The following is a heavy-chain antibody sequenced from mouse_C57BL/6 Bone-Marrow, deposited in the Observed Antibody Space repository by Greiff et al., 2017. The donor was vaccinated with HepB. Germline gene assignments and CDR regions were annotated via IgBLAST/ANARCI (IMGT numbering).Heavy chain of an antibody. CDR2: IYPGDGDT. J-gene: IGHJ2*01. Sequence: VQLVESGPELVKPGASVKISCKASGYAFSSSWMNWVKQRPGKGLEWIGRIYPGDGDTNYNGKFKGKATLTADKSYSTAYMQLSSLTSEDSAVYFCAIYYYGSSYGYWGQGTTLTVAS. CDR1: GYAFSSSW. V-gene: IGHV1-82*01. CDR3: AIYYYGSSYGY. D-gene: IGHD1-1*01.